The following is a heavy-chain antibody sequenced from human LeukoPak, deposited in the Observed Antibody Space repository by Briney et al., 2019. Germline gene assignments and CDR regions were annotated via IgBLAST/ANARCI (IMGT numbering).Heavy chain of an antibody. CDR1: GFTFSSYA. Sequence: GGSLRLSCAASGFTFSSYAMSWVRHAPGKGLEWVSAISGSGGSTYYADSVKGRFTISRDNSKNTLYLQMNSLRAEDTAVYYCAKGGGYGSGSYYIPIYWGQGTLVTVSS. D-gene: IGHD3-10*01. V-gene: IGHV3-23*01. CDR2: ISGSGGST. J-gene: IGHJ4*02. CDR3: AKGGGYGSGSYYIPIY.